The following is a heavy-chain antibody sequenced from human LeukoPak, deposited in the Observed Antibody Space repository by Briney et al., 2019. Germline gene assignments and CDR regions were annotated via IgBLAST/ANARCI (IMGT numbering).Heavy chain of an antibody. CDR1: GFTFSSYA. CDR3: ARDNQPHYDFWSGYKYYFGY. V-gene: IGHV3-30*04. Sequence: GGSLRLSCAASGFTFSSYAMHWVRQAPGKGLEWVAVISYDGSNKYYADSVKGRFTISRDNSKNTLYLQMNSLRAEDTAVYYCARDNQPHYDFWSGYKYYFGYWGQGTLVTVSS. D-gene: IGHD3-3*01. J-gene: IGHJ4*02. CDR2: ISYDGSNK.